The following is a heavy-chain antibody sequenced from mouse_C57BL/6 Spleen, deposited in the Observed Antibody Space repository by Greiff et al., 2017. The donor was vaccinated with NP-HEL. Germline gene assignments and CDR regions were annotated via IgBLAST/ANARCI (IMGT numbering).Heavy chain of an antibody. V-gene: IGHV3-6*01. CDR3: ARGGDGLAY. Sequence: ESGPGLVKPSQSLSLTCSVTGYSITSGYYWNWIRQFPGNKLEWMGYISYDGSNNYNPSLKNRISITRDTSKNQSFLKLNSVTTEDTATYYCARGGDGLAYWGQGTLVTVSA. CDR1: GYSITSGYY. D-gene: IGHD2-3*01. CDR2: ISYDGSN. J-gene: IGHJ3*01.